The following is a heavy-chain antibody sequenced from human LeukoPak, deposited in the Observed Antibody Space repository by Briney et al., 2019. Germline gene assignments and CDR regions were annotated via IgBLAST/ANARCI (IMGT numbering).Heavy chain of an antibody. CDR3: ARVYQSAEYYFDY. J-gene: IGHJ4*02. CDR2: IYYTGST. V-gene: IGHV4-59*01. Sequence: SETLSLTCTVSGGSIDIYYWSWIRGPPREGEEWIVYIYYTGSTEYHPSLKSRVTISLDTSKNQFSLKLTSVTAADTAVYYCARVYQSAEYYFDYWGQGNLVSVSS. CDR1: GGSIDIYY. D-gene: IGHD2-2*01.